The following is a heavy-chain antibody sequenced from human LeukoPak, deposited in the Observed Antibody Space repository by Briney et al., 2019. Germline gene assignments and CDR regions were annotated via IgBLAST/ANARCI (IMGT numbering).Heavy chain of an antibody. Sequence: SETLSLTCTVSNYSISSGYYWAWIRQPPGKGLEWIGNIYHSGNTYYNPSLKSRVSLSVDTSENQFSLKLSSVTAADTAVYYCAGTYSLYDPFDIWGQGTMVTVST. V-gene: IGHV4-38-2*02. CDR3: AGTYSLYDPFDI. CDR2: IYHSGNT. CDR1: NYSISSGYY. D-gene: IGHD6-13*01. J-gene: IGHJ3*02.